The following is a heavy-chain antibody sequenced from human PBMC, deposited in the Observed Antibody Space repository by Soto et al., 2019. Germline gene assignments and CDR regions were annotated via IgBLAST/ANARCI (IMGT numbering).Heavy chain of an antibody. CDR1: GCSVSSSGYY. Sequence: QLQPLASGPGLVTPSATLSLTCTISGCSVSSSGYYWGWIRQPPGKGLEGIGSLYFGGNSYYNPSLQSRVTVSVDTPKNRFSLAWTSVTAAVTAFYYCAAFRPVYGGPRDYWGQGILVTVSS. CDR2: LYFGGNS. V-gene: IGHV4-39*01. D-gene: IGHD4-17*01. CDR3: AAFRPVYGGPRDY. J-gene: IGHJ4*02.